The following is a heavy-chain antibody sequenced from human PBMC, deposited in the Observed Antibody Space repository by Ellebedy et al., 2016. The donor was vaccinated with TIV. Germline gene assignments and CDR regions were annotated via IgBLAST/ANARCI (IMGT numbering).Heavy chain of an antibody. CDR1: GGSFSGYY. V-gene: IGHV4-34*01. CDR2: INHSGST. D-gene: IGHD3-3*01. Sequence: SETLSLTXAVYGGSFSGYYWSWIRQPPGKGLEWIGEINHSGSTNYNPSLKSRVTISVDTSKNQFSLKLSSVTAADTAVYYCARVTSKRADFWSGYYTWSWFNPWGQGTLVTVSS. J-gene: IGHJ5*02. CDR3: ARVTSKRADFWSGYYTWSWFNP.